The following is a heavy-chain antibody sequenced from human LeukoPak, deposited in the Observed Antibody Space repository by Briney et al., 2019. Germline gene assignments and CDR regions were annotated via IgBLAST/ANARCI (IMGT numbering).Heavy chain of an antibody. J-gene: IGHJ6*03. CDR2: ISGSGGST. D-gene: IGHD3-3*02. CDR1: GFTLSNYG. V-gene: IGHV3-23*01. Sequence: GGSLRLSCVVSGFTLSNYGMTWVRRAPGRGLEWVSAISGSGGSTYYADSVKGRFTISRDNSKNTLYLQMNSLRAEDTAVYYCAKDPIFGVGYYMDVWGKGTTVTVSS. CDR3: AKDPIFGVGYYMDV.